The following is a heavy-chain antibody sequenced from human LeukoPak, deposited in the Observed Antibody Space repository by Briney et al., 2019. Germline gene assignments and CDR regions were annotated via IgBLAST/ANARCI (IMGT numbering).Heavy chain of an antibody. V-gene: IGHV4-38-2*02. CDR2: IYHSGST. Sequence: PSETLSLTCTVSGYSISSGYYWGWIRQPPGKGLEWIGSIYHSGSTYYNPSLQSRVTISVDTSKNQFSLKLSSVTAADTAVYYCARDPSSFTMVRGVIKDYWGQGTLATVSS. J-gene: IGHJ4*02. D-gene: IGHD3-10*01. CDR3: ARDPSSFTMVRGVIKDY. CDR1: GYSISSGYY.